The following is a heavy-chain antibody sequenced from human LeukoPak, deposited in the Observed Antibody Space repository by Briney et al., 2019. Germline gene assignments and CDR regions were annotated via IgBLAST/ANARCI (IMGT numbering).Heavy chain of an antibody. CDR3: ARSTWLLDK. CDR1: GGSISPYY. V-gene: IGHV4-59*01. D-gene: IGHD3-22*01. Sequence: PSETLSLTCTVSGGSISPYYWSWIRQPPGKGLEWVGYIYYSGSTNYNPSLKSRVTISLDTSKNQFSLKLSSVTAADTAVYYCARSTWLLDKWGQGTLVTVSS. CDR2: IYYSGST. J-gene: IGHJ4*02.